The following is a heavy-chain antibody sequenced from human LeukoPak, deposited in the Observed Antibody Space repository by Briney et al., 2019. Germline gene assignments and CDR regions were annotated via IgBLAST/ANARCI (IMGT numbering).Heavy chain of an antibody. D-gene: IGHD5-24*01. J-gene: IGHJ4*02. CDR3: AAMATIGFAY. CDR1: GGSISSYY. Sequence: SETLSLTCTVSGGSISSYYWSWIRQPPGKGLEWIGYMYYSGSTNYNPSLKSRVTISVDTSKNQFSLKLSSVTAADTAVYYCAAMATIGFAYWGQGTLVTVSS. V-gene: IGHV4-59*01. CDR2: MYYSGST.